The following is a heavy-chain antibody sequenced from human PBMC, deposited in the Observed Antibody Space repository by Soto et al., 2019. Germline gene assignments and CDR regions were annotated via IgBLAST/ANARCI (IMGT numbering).Heavy chain of an antibody. V-gene: IGHV5-51*01. J-gene: IGHJ6*02. CDR1: GYSFTSYW. CDR3: ARQGAVAGPYYYYGMDV. Sequence: PGESLKISCKGSGYSFTSYWVGWVRQMPGKGLEWMGIIYPGDSDTRYSPSFQGQVTISADKSISTAYLQWSSLKASDTAMYYCARQGAVAGPYYYYGMDVWGQGTTVTVSS. CDR2: IYPGDSDT. D-gene: IGHD6-19*01.